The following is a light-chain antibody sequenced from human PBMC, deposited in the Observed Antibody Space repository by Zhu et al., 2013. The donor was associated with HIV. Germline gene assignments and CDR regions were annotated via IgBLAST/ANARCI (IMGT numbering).Light chain of an antibody. Sequence: QSVLTQPPSVSAAPGQKVTISCSGSSSNIGNNYVSWYQQVPGTAPKLLIYDNNKRPSGTPDRFSGSKSGTSATLDITGLQTGDEADYYCGTWDSSLSGGVFGGGTKLTVL. CDR2: DNN. CDR1: SSNIGNNY. J-gene: IGLJ2*01. CDR3: GTWDSSLSGGV. V-gene: IGLV1-51*01.